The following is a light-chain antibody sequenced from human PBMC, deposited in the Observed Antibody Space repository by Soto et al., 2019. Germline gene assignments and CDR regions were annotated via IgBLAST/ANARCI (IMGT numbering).Light chain of an antibody. Sequence: EIVMTQSPATLSVSPGERATLSCRASQSVTSNLAWYQQKPGRAPRLLIYGASTRATGIPARFSGSGSGPEFTLTISTLQSEDFALYYCQHYFNWPYTFGQGTKLEIK. CDR3: QHYFNWPYT. CDR2: GAS. CDR1: QSVTSN. J-gene: IGKJ2*01. V-gene: IGKV3-15*01.